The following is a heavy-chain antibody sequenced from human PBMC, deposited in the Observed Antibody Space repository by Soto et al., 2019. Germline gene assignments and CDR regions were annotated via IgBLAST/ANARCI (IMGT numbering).Heavy chain of an antibody. CDR2: IKSKTDGGTT. V-gene: IGHV3-15*07. J-gene: IGHJ4*02. CDR3: TTAPTIVVVTYFDY. CDR1: GFTFSNAW. D-gene: IGHD3-22*01. Sequence: GGSLRLSCAASGFTFSNAWMNWVRQAPGKGLEWVGRIKSKTDGGTTDYAAPVKGRFTISRDDSKNTLYLQMNSLKTEDTAVYYCTTAPTIVVVTYFDYWGQGTLVTVSS.